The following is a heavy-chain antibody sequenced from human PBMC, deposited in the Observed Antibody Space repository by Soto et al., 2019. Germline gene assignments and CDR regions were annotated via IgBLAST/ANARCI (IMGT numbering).Heavy chain of an antibody. Sequence: QAQLVESGGGLVKPGGSLRLSCAASGFSFSEHYMSWIRQSPGKGFEWVSYTTPSGGDTFYTDSVKGRFTISRNNAMRSVDLQMNRLKVEDKAVYYLARGHYGPEGWGQGTTVTVSS. CDR2: TTPSGGDT. CDR1: GFSFSEHY. J-gene: IGHJ6*02. V-gene: IGHV3-11*01. CDR3: ARGHYGPEG.